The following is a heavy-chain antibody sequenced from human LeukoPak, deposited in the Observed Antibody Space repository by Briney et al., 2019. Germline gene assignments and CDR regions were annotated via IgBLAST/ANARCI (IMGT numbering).Heavy chain of an antibody. D-gene: IGHD3-10*01. CDR1: GFTFSNYA. J-gene: IGHJ4*02. Sequence: PGGTLRLSCAASGFTFSNYAVHWVRQAPGKGLEWVSLISSGGTYEYYADSVKGRFTISRDNSKNTLYLQLNSLRAEDTAVYYCAKDSTYYYDSGSSGPHYFDNGGQGTLVTVSS. V-gene: IGHV3-30*01. CDR3: AKDSTYYYDSGSSGPHYFDN. CDR2: ISSGGTYE.